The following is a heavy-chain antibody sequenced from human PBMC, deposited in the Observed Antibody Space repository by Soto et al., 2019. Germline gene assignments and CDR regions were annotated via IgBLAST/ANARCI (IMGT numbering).Heavy chain of an antibody. V-gene: IGHV3-30*18. J-gene: IGHJ4*02. D-gene: IGHD3-22*01. CDR2: ISYDGSNK. Sequence: GGSLRLSCAASGFTFSSYGMHWVRQAPGKGLEWVAVISYDGSNKYYADSVKGRFTISRDNSKNTLYLQMNSLRAEDTAVYYCAKDPYYYDSSGYTFDYWGQGTLVTVSS. CDR1: GFTFSSYG. CDR3: AKDPYYYDSSGYTFDY.